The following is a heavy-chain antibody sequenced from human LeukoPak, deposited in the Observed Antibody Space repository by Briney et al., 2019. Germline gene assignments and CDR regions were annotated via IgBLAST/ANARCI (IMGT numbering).Heavy chain of an antibody. J-gene: IGHJ4*02. CDR2: IDYGGTT. D-gene: IGHD3-22*01. CDR3: ASGTGSGYVFDY. CDR1: GGSSSRDY. Sequence: SETLSLTCSVSGGSSSRDYWSWIRQSPGKGLEWVGYIDYGGTTNYNPSLKSRVTISVDMSKTQLSLKLSSATAADMAVYYCASGTGSGYVFDYWGQGTLVTVSS. V-gene: IGHV4-59*12.